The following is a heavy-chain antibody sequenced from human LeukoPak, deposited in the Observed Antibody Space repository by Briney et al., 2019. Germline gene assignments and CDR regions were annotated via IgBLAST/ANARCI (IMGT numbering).Heavy chain of an antibody. Sequence: ASXXXSCKASGGTFSSYAISWVRQAPGQGVEWMGGIIPIFGTANYAQKFQGRVTITADEYTSTAYMELSSLRSEDTAVYYCARDLSWFHITMISGEAFDIWGQGTMVTVSS. V-gene: IGHV1-69*01. CDR2: IIPIFGTA. D-gene: IGHD3-22*01. CDR3: ARDLSWFHITMISGEAFDI. J-gene: IGHJ3*02. CDR1: GGTFSSYA.